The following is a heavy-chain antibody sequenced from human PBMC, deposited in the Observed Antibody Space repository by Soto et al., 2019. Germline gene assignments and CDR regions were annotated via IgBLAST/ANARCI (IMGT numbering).Heavy chain of an antibody. CDR3: ARSDSTIGVRPDN. D-gene: IGHD6-6*01. CDR1: GYTFTGYY. J-gene: IGHJ4*02. Sequence: GASVKVSCKASGYTFTGYYVHWVRQAPGQGLEWMGWINPNSGGTNYAQKFQGRVSMTRDKSIGTAYLELSRLRSDDTAVYFCARSDSTIGVRPDNWGQGTLVTVSS. CDR2: INPNSGGT. V-gene: IGHV1-2*02.